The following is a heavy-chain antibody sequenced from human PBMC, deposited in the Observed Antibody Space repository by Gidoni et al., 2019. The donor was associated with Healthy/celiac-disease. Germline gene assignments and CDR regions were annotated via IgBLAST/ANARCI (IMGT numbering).Heavy chain of an antibody. CDR1: GGSFSGYY. Sequence: QVQLQQWGAGLLKPSETLSLTCAVYGGSFSGYYWSWIRQPPGKGLEWIGEINHSGSTNYNPSLKSRVTISVDTSKNQFSLKLSSVTAADTAVYYCARGRGRVRGVIRTSYFDYWGQGTLVTVSS. CDR2: INHSGST. V-gene: IGHV4-34*01. J-gene: IGHJ4*02. D-gene: IGHD3-10*01. CDR3: ARGRGRVRGVIRTSYFDY.